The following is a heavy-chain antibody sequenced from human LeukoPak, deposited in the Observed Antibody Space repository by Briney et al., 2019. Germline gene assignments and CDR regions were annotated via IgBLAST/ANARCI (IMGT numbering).Heavy chain of an antibody. J-gene: IGHJ4*01. CDR1: GFTFTDYW. CDR3: ARDGTAAGLYFDL. D-gene: IGHD6-13*01. V-gene: IGHV3-7*01. Sequence: QPGGSLRLSCAVSGFTFTDYWMNWVRQAPGKGLEWVASIRQDGSEKTYVDSVKGQFTISRDNTKNSLSLQVNSLRVEDTAVYYCARDGTAAGLYFDLWGQGTLVTVSS. CDR2: IRQDGSEK.